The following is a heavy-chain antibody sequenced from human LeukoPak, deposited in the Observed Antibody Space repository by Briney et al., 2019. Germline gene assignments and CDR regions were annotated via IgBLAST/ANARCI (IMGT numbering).Heavy chain of an antibody. V-gene: IGHV3-30*02. D-gene: IGHD1-26*01. CDR2: IRYDGSHK. CDR1: GFTFSAHD. Sequence: GGSLRLSCGASGFTFSAHDMHWDRQAPGKGLEWVTFIRYDGSHKYYVDSVRGRFSISRDNSKNTVSLQMNSLRVEDTAVYYCAKSSGSGFDHWGQGTLVTVSS. J-gene: IGHJ4*02. CDR3: AKSSGSGFDH.